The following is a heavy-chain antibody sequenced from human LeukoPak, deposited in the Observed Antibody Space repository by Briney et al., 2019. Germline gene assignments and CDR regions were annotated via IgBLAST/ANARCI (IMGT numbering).Heavy chain of an antibody. CDR1: GGSISNGDYY. D-gene: IGHD2-15*01. Sequence: SETLSLTCTVSGGSISNGDYYWSWIRQPPGKGLEWIGYIYHSGGTYYNPSLKSRVTISVDTSKNQSSLRLSSVTAADKAVYYCAGVKCSGGSCYLVDYWGQGTLVTVSS. CDR2: IYHSGGT. V-gene: IGHV4-30-4*08. J-gene: IGHJ4*02. CDR3: AGVKCSGGSCYLVDY.